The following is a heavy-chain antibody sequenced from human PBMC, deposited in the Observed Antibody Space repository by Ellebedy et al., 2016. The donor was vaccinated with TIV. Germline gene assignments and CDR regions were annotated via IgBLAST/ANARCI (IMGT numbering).Heavy chain of an antibody. D-gene: IGHD6-13*01. CDR3: ARDRSGYSSSWHFDY. Sequence: GESLKISCAASGFTFSSYGMHWVCQAPGKGLEWVAVIWYDGSNKYYADSVKGRFTISRDNSKNTLYLQMNSLRAEDTAVYYCARDRSGYSSSWHFDYWGQGTLVTVSS. J-gene: IGHJ4*02. V-gene: IGHV3-33*08. CDR1: GFTFSSYG. CDR2: IWYDGSNK.